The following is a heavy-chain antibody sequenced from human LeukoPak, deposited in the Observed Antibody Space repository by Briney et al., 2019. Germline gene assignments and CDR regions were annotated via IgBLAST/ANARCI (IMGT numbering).Heavy chain of an antibody. Sequence: ASVKVSCKASGYTFTGYYMHWVRQAPGQGLEWMGWINPNSGGTNYAQKFQGRVTMTRDTSISTAYMELSRLRSDDTAVYYCARERGSSGWYSDAFDIWGQGQWSPSLQ. CDR1: GYTFTGYY. CDR3: ARERGSSGWYSDAFDI. V-gene: IGHV1-2*02. D-gene: IGHD6-19*01. J-gene: IGHJ3*02. CDR2: INPNSGGT.